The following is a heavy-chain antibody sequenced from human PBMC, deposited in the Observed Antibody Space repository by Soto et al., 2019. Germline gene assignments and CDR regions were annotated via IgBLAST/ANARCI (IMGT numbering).Heavy chain of an antibody. D-gene: IGHD3-3*01. CDR1: GFSLSTSGVG. Sequence: SGPTLVNPTQTLTLTCTFSGFSLSTSGVGVGWIRQPPGKALEWLALIYWNDDKRYSPSLKSRLTITKDTSKNQVVLTMTNMDPVDTATYYCAHSEDFFATTYNWFDPWGQGTLVTVSS. CDR3: AHSEDFFATTYNWFDP. J-gene: IGHJ5*02. CDR2: IYWNDDK. V-gene: IGHV2-5*01.